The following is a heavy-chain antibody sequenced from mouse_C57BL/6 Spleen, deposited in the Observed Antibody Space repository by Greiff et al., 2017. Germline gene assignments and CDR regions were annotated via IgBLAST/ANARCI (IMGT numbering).Heavy chain of an antibody. Sequence: EVKVVESEGGLVQPGSSLKLSCTASGFTFSDYYMAWVRQVPEKGLEWVANINYDGSSTYSLAPLQSRFHISRDNAKNIRYLQMSSLKSEDTATYYCARAPLYYSNYGYYFDYWGQGTTLTVSS. J-gene: IGHJ2*01. D-gene: IGHD2-5*01. CDR1: GFTFSDYY. CDR3: ARAPLYYSNYGYYFDY. V-gene: IGHV5-16*01. CDR2: INYDGSST.